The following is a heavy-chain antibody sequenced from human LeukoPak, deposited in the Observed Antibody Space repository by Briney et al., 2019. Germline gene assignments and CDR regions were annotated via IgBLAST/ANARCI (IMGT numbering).Heavy chain of an antibody. D-gene: IGHD2-15*01. CDR2: INSDGSST. V-gene: IGHV3-74*01. CDR1: GFTFSSYW. J-gene: IGHJ5*02. CDR3: VRETDCTGGSCYLSHWFDP. Sequence: TGGSLRLSCAASGFTFSSYWMHWVRQAPGKGLVWVSRINSDGSSTSYADSVKGRFTISRDNAKNTVNLQMNSLREEDTAVYYCVRETDCTGGSCYLSHWFDPWGQGTLVTVSS.